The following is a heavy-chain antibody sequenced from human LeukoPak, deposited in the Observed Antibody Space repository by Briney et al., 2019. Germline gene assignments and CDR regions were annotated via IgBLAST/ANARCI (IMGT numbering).Heavy chain of an antibody. CDR1: GGSFSGYY. V-gene: IGHV4-34*01. Sequence: SETLSLTCAVYGGSFSGYYWSWIRQPPGKGLEWIGEINHSGSTNYNPSLKSRVTISVDTSKNQFSLKLSSVTAADTAVYYCARVRTYYYYYMDVWGKGTTVTVSS. CDR3: ARVRTYYYYYMDV. J-gene: IGHJ6*03. CDR2: INHSGST.